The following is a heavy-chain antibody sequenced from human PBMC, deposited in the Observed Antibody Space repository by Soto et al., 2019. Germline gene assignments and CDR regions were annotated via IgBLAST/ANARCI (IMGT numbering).Heavy chain of an antibody. J-gene: IGHJ6*02. V-gene: IGHV3-48*02. D-gene: IGHD3-10*01. CDR2: ITSTSSTK. CDR1: GFTFSSHT. Sequence: QPGGSLRLSCAASGFTFSSHTMNWVRQAPGKGLEWISYITSTSSTKNDADSVKGRFTISRDNANNSLYLQMNSLRDEDTAVYYCARRITMVRGPYYYYAMDVWGQGTTVTVSS. CDR3: ARRITMVRGPYYYYAMDV.